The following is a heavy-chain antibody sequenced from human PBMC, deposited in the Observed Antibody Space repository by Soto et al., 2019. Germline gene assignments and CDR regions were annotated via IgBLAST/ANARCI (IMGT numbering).Heavy chain of an antibody. V-gene: IGHV3-30*02. D-gene: IGHD2-21*02. J-gene: IGHJ4*02. Sequence: QVQLVESGGGVVQPGGSLRLSCATSGFAFSSYGMHWVRQAPGKGLEWVAVVRFDAINKYYADSVKGRFTISRDNSKSMVYLQMNILRPDDTAVYYCAKLPNCGGDCYFDYWGQGTLVTVSS. CDR2: VRFDAINK. CDR1: GFAFSSYG. CDR3: AKLPNCGGDCYFDY.